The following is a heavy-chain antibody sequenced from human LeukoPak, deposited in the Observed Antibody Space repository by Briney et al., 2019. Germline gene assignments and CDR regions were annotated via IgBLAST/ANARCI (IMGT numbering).Heavy chain of an antibody. CDR2: ISGSGDST. Sequence: GGSLRLSCAASGFTVTSNYMSWVHQAPGKGLEWVSGISGSGDSTCYADSVKGRFTISRDNSRNTLYLQMSSLRAEDTAVYYCAKWSGFGDDWGQGTLVTVSS. CDR3: AKWSGFGDD. J-gene: IGHJ4*02. D-gene: IGHD3-10*01. V-gene: IGHV3-23*01. CDR1: GFTVTSNY.